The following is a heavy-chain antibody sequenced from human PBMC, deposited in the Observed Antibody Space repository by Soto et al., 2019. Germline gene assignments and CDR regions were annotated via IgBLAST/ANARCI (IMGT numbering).Heavy chain of an antibody. CDR1: GFTFSSYG. CDR3: AKGVDYYGSTFDS. CDR2: ISAGGGGT. D-gene: IGHD3-10*01. J-gene: IGHJ4*02. V-gene: IGHV3-23*01. Sequence: GGSLRLSCAASGFTFSSYGINWVRQAPGKGLEWVSGISAGGGGTYYADSVKGRFTISRDNSKSTVYLQMNTLRVEDTAVYYCAKGVDYYGSTFDSWGQGTLVTVSS.